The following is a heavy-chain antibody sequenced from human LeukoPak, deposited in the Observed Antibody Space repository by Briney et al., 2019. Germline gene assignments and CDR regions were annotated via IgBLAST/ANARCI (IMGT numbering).Heavy chain of an antibody. D-gene: IGHD4-17*01. CDR3: ASMTTVTYTTFDY. CDR1: GFTFSSYA. V-gene: IGHV3-23*01. CDR2: ISGSGGST. Sequence: GGSLRLSCAASGFTFSSYAMSWVCQAPGKGLEWVSAISGSGGSTYYADSVKGRFTISRDNSKNTLYLQMNSLRAEDTAVYYCASMTTVTYTTFDYWGQGTLVTVSS. J-gene: IGHJ4*02.